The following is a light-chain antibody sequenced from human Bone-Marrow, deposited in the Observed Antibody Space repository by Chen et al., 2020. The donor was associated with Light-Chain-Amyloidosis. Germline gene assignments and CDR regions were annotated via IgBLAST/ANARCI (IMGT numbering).Light chain of an antibody. J-gene: IGLJ1*01. CDR1: SSDVGGDNH. V-gene: IGLV2-14*01. CDR3: SSYTITNTLV. Sequence: QSALTQPASSSGSPGQSSTISCTGTSSDVGGDNHVSWYQQHPDKAPKLMIYEVTNRPSWVPDRFSGSKSANTASLTISGLQTEDEADYFCSSYTITNTLVFGSGTRVTVL. CDR2: EVT.